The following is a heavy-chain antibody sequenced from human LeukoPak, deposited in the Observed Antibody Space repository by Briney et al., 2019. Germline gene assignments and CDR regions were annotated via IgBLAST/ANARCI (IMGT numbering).Heavy chain of an antibody. CDR3: ARNYYDSSGYYYLGSNAFDI. J-gene: IGHJ3*02. D-gene: IGHD3-22*01. CDR2: IYYSGST. V-gene: IGHV4-59*08. Sequence: SETLSLTCTVPGGSISSYYWSWIRQPPGKGLEWIGYIYYSGSTNYNPSLKGRVTISVDTSKNQFSLKLSSVTAADTAVYYCARNYYDSSGYYYLGSNAFDIWGQGTMVTVSS. CDR1: GGSISSYY.